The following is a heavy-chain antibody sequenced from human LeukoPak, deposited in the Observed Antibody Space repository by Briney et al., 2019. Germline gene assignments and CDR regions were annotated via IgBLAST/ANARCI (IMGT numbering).Heavy chain of an antibody. D-gene: IGHD3-16*02. CDR2: INPNSGGT. Sequence: GASVKVSCKASGYTFTGYYMHWVRRAPGQGLEWMGWINPNSGGTNYAQKFQGRVTMTRDTSISTAYMELSRLRSDDTAVYYCARDYVHYDYVWGSYRLNYWGQGTLVTVSS. CDR3: ARDYVHYDYVWGSYRLNY. V-gene: IGHV1-2*02. J-gene: IGHJ4*02. CDR1: GYTFTGYY.